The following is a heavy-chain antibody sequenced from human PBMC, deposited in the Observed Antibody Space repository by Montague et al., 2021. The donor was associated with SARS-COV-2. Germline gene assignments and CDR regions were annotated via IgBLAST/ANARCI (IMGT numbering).Heavy chain of an antibody. CDR3: TSGREGNYNVVDV. V-gene: IGHV6-1*01. J-gene: IGHJ6*02. D-gene: IGHD1-1*01. CDR1: GDSVSSNSAT. CDR2: TYYRSKWYN. Sequence: WAISGDSVSSNSATWNWVRQSPSRGLEWLGRTYYRSKWYNDYAVSVRGRVTINPDTSKNQFSLQLNSVTPEDTAIYYCTSGREGNYNVVDVWGQGTTVTVSS.